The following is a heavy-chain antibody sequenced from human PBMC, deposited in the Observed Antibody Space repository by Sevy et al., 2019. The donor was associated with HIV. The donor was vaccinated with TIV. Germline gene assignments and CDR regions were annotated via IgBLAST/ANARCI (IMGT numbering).Heavy chain of an antibody. Sequence: SETLSLTCAVYGGSFSGYYWSWIRQPPGKGLEWIGEINHSGSTNYNPSLKSRVTISVDTSKNQFSLKLSSVTAADTAVYYCARHLGLRYLYYYYDGMDVWGQGTTVTVSS. V-gene: IGHV4-34*01. D-gene: IGHD3-9*01. CDR1: GGSFSGYY. CDR3: ARHLGLRYLYYYYDGMDV. J-gene: IGHJ6*02. CDR2: INHSGST.